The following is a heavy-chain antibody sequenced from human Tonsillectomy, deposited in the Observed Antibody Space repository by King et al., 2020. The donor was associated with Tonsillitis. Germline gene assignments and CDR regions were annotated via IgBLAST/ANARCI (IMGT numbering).Heavy chain of an antibody. CDR1: GFTFISYA. Sequence: VQLVESGGGLVQRGGSPRLSCAASGFTFISYAMNWVRQAPGKGLEWVSGISGSGDSTYYADSVKGRFTISRDNSRNTLYLQMNSLRADDTAVYYCAKDRLGTFGVVIPFWGQGTLVTVSS. CDR3: AKDRLGTFGVVIPF. V-gene: IGHV3-23*04. CDR2: ISGSGDST. J-gene: IGHJ4*02. D-gene: IGHD3-3*01.